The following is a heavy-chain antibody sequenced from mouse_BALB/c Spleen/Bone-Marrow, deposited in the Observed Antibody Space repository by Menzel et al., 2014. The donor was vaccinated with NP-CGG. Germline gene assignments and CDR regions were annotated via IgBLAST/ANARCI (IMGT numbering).Heavy chain of an antibody. CDR2: IWRGGST. J-gene: IGHJ4*01. CDR3: AKNRRGTRAMDY. V-gene: IGHV2-5*01. CDR1: GFSLTNYG. D-gene: IGHD3-3*01. Sequence: VQGVESGPGLVQSSQSLSITCTVSGFSLTNYGVHWVRQSPGKGLEWLGVIWRGGSTDYSAAFMSRLSITRDNSKSQVFFKMNSLQADDTAIYYCAKNRRGTRAMDYWGQGTSVTVSS.